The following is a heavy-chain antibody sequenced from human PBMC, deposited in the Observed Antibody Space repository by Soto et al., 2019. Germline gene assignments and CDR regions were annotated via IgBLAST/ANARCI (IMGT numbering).Heavy chain of an antibody. D-gene: IGHD5-12*01. Sequence: QVQLQESGPGLVKPSQTLSLTCTVSGGSISSGDYYWSWIRQPPGKGLEWIGYIYYSGSTYYNPSPKSRVTISVDTSKNQFSLKLSSVTAADTAVYYCARDRAVATVWGTDYYYYYGMDVWGQGTTVTVSS. CDR3: ARDRAVATVWGTDYYYYYGMDV. J-gene: IGHJ6*02. CDR2: IYYSGST. CDR1: GGSISSGDYY. V-gene: IGHV4-30-4*01.